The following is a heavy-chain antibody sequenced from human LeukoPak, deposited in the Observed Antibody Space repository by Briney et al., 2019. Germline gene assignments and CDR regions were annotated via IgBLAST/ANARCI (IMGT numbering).Heavy chain of an antibody. CDR3: ARGRTIFGVVKLCGEFDY. V-gene: IGHV4-59*01. CDR1: GGSISSYY. Sequence: PSETLSLTCTGSGGSISSYYWSWLRQPPGKGLEWIGYIYYSGSTNYNPSLKSRVTISVDTSKNQFSLKLSSVTAADTAVYYCARGRTIFGVVKLCGEFDYWGQGTLVTVSS. CDR2: IYYSGST. J-gene: IGHJ4*02. D-gene: IGHD3-3*01.